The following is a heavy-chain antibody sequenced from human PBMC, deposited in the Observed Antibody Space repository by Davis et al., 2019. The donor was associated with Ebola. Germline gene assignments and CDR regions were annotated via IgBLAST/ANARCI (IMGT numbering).Heavy chain of an antibody. Sequence: SQTLSLTCAVYGGSFSGYYWSWIRQPPGKGLEWIGDINHSGSTNYNPSLKSRVTISVDTSKNQFSLKLSSVTAADTAVYYCARGWGLSGADWGQGTLVTVSS. D-gene: IGHD3-16*01. V-gene: IGHV4-34*01. CDR3: ARGWGLSGAD. CDR1: GGSFSGYY. CDR2: INHSGST. J-gene: IGHJ4*02.